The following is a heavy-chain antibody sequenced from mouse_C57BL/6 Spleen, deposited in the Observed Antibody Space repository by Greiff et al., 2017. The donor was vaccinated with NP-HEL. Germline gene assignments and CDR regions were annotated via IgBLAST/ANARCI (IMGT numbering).Heavy chain of an antibody. CDR2: ISNLAYSI. Sequence: EVKLMESGGGLVQPGGSLKLSCAASGFTFSDYGMAWVRQAPRKGPEWVAFISNLAYSIYYADTVTGRFTNSRENAKDTLYMELSSLRSEDTAMYYWARQGTYYYGSSSYWYFDVWGTGTTVTVSS. V-gene: IGHV5-15*01. CDR1: GFTFSDYG. CDR3: ARQGTYYYGSSSYWYFDV. J-gene: IGHJ1*03. D-gene: IGHD1-1*01.